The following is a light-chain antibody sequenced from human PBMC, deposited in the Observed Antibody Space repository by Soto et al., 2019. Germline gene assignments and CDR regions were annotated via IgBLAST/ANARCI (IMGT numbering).Light chain of an antibody. CDR1: TGAVTSGNY. CDR2: TTN. CDR3: LLYYGGAQLV. J-gene: IGLJ3*02. V-gene: IGLV7-43*01. Sequence: QAVVTQEPSLTGSPGGTVTLTCASSTGAVTSGNYPSWFQQRPGQAPRTLIYTTNSKHSWTPARFSGSLLGDKAALTLSGVQPEDEADYYCLLYYGGAQLVFGGGTQLTVL.